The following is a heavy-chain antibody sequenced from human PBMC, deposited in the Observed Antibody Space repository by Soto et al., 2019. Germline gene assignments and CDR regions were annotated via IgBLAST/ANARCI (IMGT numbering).Heavy chain of an antibody. D-gene: IGHD3-22*01. CDR2: IKQDGSEK. CDR1: GFTFGSYW. Sequence: PGGSLRLSCAASGFTFGSYWMGWVRQAPGKGLEWVATIKQDGSEKYYMDSVKGRFTISRDNAKKSLYLQMNSLRADDTALYYCAKDITFDSSAYNFWAQGILVTVS. CDR3: AKDITFDSSAYNF. J-gene: IGHJ4*02. V-gene: IGHV3-7*05.